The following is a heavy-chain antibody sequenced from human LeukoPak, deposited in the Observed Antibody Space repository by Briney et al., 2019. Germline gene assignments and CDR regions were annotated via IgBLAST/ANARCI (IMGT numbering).Heavy chain of an antibody. CDR3: ARVTSCYNCYYYYGMDV. V-gene: IGHV3-74*01. CDR2: INSDGSST. CDR1: GFTFSSYW. Sequence: GGSLRLSCAASGFTFSSYWMHWVRQAPGKGLVWVSRINSDGSSTSYADSVKGRFTISRDNAKNTLYLQMNSLRAEDTAVYCCARVTSCYNCYYYYGMDVWGQGTTVTVS. J-gene: IGHJ6*02. D-gene: IGHD2-2*02.